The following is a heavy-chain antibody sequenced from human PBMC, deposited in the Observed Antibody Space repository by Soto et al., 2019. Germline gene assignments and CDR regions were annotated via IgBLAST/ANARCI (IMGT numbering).Heavy chain of an antibody. CDR3: ARDRKYSDNRWAFDV. D-gene: IGHD3-22*01. CDR1: GGSISGDNW. J-gene: IGHJ3*01. CDR2: VFHSETP. Sequence: SETLSLTCTVSGGSISGDNWWNWVRQPPGKGLEWVGEVFHSETPRYNPSLQSRVTISVDKSNNLFSLELNSVTAADTAVYYCARDRKYSDNRWAFDVWGPGTMVTVSS. V-gene: IGHV4-4*02.